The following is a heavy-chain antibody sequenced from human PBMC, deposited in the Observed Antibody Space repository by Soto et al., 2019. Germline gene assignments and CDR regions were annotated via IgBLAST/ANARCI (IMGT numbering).Heavy chain of an antibody. Sequence: GASVKVSCKASGGTFSSYAISWVRQAPGQGLEWMGGIIPIFGTANYAQKFQGRVTITADESTSTAYMELSSLRSEDTAVYYCARDLSRGSIAASPYRIWFDPWGQETLVTVYS. CDR2: IIPIFGTA. CDR1: GGTFSSYA. D-gene: IGHD6-6*01. J-gene: IGHJ5*02. CDR3: ARDLSRGSIAASPYRIWFDP. V-gene: IGHV1-69*13.